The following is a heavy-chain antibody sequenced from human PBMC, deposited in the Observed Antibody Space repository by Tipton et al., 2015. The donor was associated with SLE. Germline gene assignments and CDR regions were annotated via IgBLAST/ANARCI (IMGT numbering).Heavy chain of an antibody. V-gene: IGHV4-30-2*01. Sequence: TLSLTCDVSGGSIRSGGYSWSWIRQPPGKGLEWIGYNYEIGTTNYNPSLKSRVTMSIDGSKNQFSLRLTSVTAADTAVYYCARDRGARGWSDPWGQGILVTVSS. CDR1: GGSIRSGGYS. CDR3: ARDRGARGWSDP. J-gene: IGHJ5*02. D-gene: IGHD3-10*01. CDR2: NYEIGTT.